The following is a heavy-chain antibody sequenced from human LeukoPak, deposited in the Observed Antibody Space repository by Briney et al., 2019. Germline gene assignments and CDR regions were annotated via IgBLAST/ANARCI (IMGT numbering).Heavy chain of an antibody. Sequence: PGGSLRLSCAASGFTFSSYAMSWVRQAPGKGLEWVSAISGSGGSTYYADSVKGRFTISRDNSKNTLYLQMNSLRAEDTAVYYCAKDGGPSVVVVPAALYDYFDYWGQGNLVTVSS. CDR2: ISGSGGST. J-gene: IGHJ4*02. V-gene: IGHV3-23*01. CDR1: GFTFSSYA. CDR3: AKDGGPSVVVVPAALYDYFDY. D-gene: IGHD2-2*01.